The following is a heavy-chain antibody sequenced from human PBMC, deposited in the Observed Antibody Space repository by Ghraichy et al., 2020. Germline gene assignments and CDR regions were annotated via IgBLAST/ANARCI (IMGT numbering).Heavy chain of an antibody. CDR3: ARDKSQAARGNWLDP. V-gene: IGHV1-2*06. CDR1: AFSFTGYN. D-gene: IGHD6-6*01. J-gene: IGHJ5*02. Sequence: ASVKVSCKVSAFSFTGYNIHWVRQAPGQGLEWLGLINPNRGDTTYAQKFQGRLILTTDTSVSTAYMELRNLKFDDTAVYFCARDKSQAARGNWLDPWGQGTLVAVSS. CDR2: INPNRGDT.